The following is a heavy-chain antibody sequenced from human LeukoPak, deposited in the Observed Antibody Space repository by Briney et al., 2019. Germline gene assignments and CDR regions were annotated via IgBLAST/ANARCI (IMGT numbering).Heavy chain of an antibody. J-gene: IGHJ5*02. V-gene: IGHV1-2*02. CDR3: ARARVPRRNWFDP. CDR1: GYTFTGYY. D-gene: IGHD2-2*01. Sequence: ASVKVSCKASGYTFTGYYMHWVRQAPGQGLEWMGWINPNSGGTNYAQKFQGRVTMTRDTSISTAYMELSRLRSDDTAVYYCARARVPRRNWFDPWGQETLVTVSS. CDR2: INPNSGGT.